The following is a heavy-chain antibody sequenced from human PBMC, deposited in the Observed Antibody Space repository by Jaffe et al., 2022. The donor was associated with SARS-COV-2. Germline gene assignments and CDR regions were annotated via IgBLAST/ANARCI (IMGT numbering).Heavy chain of an antibody. V-gene: IGHV3-23*01. CDR1: GFTFSSYA. Sequence: EVQLLESGGGLVQPGGSLRLSCAASGFTFSSYAMSWVRQAPGKGLEWVSAISGSGGSTYYADSVKGRFTISRDNSKNTLYLQMNSLRAEDTAVYYCAKDQLVPVRTYYYYGMDVWGQGTTVTVSS. CDR3: AKDQLVPVRTYYYYGMDV. CDR2: ISGSGGST. J-gene: IGHJ6*02. D-gene: IGHD6-13*01.